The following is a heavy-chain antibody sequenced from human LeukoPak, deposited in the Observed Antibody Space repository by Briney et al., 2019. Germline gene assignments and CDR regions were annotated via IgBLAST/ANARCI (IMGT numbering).Heavy chain of an antibody. J-gene: IGHJ4*02. CDR2: LFYSGGT. V-gene: IGHV4-30-4*07. D-gene: IGHD2-15*01. CDR1: GDSISRSGYS. Sequence: PSETLSLTCAVSGDSISRSGYSWSWIRQPPGEGLEWIGNLFYSGGTYFNPSPKSRVTISVDTSKNQLSLTLSSLTAADTAVYYRARGPYCNGGNCYYPEYYLDYWGQGTLVIVSS. CDR3: ARGPYCNGGNCYYPEYYLDY.